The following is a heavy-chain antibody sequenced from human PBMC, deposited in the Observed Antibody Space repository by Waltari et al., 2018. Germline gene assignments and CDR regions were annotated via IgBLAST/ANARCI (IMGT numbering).Heavy chain of an antibody. CDR3: ARVGYYDFWSGTHYYYYYMDV. V-gene: IGHV4-4*09. J-gene: IGHJ6*03. D-gene: IGHD3-3*01. CDR1: GGSISSYY. Sequence: QVQLQESGPGLVKPSETLSLTCTVSGGSISSYYWSWIRQPPGQGLAWIGYIYTSGSTNYNPSLKSRVTISVDTSKNQFSLKLSSVTAADTAVYYCARVGYYDFWSGTHYYYYYMDVWGKGTTVTVSS. CDR2: IYTSGST.